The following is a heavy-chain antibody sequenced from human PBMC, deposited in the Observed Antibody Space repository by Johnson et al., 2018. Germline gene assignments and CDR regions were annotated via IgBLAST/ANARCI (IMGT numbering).Heavy chain of an antibody. D-gene: IGHD5-18*01. J-gene: IGHJ6*04. CDR2: IIPIFGTA. CDR1: GGTFSSYA. V-gene: IGHV1-69*12. CDR3: ARARSWGIQLHYYYYGMDV. Sequence: QVQLVQSGAEVKKPGSSVKVSCKASGGTFSSYAISWVRQAPGQGLEWMGGIIPIFGTANYAQKFQGRVTITADESTSTAYMELSSLRSEDTAVYYCARARSWGIQLHYYYYGMDVWGKGTTVTVSS.